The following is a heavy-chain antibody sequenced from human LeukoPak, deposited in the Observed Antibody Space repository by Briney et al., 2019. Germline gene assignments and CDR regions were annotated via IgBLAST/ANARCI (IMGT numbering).Heavy chain of an antibody. CDR2: IYYSGNT. CDR3: ARDLVGATTIGSRGAFDY. D-gene: IGHD1-26*01. J-gene: IGHJ4*02. CDR1: GGSISSGDYY. V-gene: IGHV4-30-4*01. Sequence: SETLSLTCTVSGGSISSGDYYWSRIRQPPGKGLEWIGYIYYSGNTYYNPSLKSRVTISVDTSKNQFSLKLSSVTAADTAVYYCARDLVGATTIGSRGAFDYWGQGTLVTVSS.